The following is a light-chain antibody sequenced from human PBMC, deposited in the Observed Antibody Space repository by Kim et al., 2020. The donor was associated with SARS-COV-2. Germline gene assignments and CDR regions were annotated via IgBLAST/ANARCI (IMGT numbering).Light chain of an antibody. V-gene: IGKV1-9*01. J-gene: IGKJ2*01. CDR1: QGIKNY. Sequence: IQLTQSPASLSASVGDRVTITCRASQGIKNYLAWYHQKPGRAPTLLIYGATTLQSGVPSRFSGSGSGTDFTLTISSLQPEDSGNYFCQQFSSPYTFGQGTKLEI. CDR2: GAT. CDR3: QQFSSPYT.